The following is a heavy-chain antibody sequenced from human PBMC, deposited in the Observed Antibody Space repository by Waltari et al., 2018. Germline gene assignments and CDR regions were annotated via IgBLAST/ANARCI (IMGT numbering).Heavy chain of an antibody. J-gene: IGHJ4*02. CDR2: IKQDGSEK. Sequence: EVQLVESGGGLVQPGGSLRLSCAASGFTFSSYWMSWVRQAPGKGLEWVANIKQDGSEKYYVDSVKGRFTISRDNAKNSLYLQMNSLRAEDTAVYYCAREVYDYVWGSYRYDYWGQGTLVTVSS. V-gene: IGHV3-7*03. CDR3: AREVYDYVWGSYRYDY. CDR1: GFTFSSYW. D-gene: IGHD3-16*02.